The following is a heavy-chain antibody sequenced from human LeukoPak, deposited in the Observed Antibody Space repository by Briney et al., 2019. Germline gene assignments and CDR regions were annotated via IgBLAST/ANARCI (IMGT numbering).Heavy chain of an antibody. CDR1: GFTFSSYW. CDR2: IKQDGSEK. J-gene: IGHJ4*02. Sequence: PGGSLRLSCAASGFTFSSYWMSWVRQAPGKGLEWVANIKQDGSEKYYVDSVKGRFTISRDNAKNSLYLQMNSLRAEDTAVYYCARDLESYDSSGYYWSVGAFDYWGQETLVTVSS. CDR3: ARDLESYDSSGYYWSVGAFDY. D-gene: IGHD3-22*01. V-gene: IGHV3-7*01.